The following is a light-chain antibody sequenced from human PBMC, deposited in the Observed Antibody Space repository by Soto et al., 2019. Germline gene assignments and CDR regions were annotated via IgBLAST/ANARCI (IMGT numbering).Light chain of an antibody. CDR1: ESISRH. CDR2: AAS. Sequence: DIQMTQSPSSLSASVGDRVTITCRASESISRHLNWYQQKPGKAPKLLIYAASSLQNGVPSRFSGSGSGTDCTLTISNLQPEDFANYYCQQSYSTLSITFGQGTRLEIK. V-gene: IGKV1-39*01. CDR3: QQSYSTLSIT. J-gene: IGKJ5*01.